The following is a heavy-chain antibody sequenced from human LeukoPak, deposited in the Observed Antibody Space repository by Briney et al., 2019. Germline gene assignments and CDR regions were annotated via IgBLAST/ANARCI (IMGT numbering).Heavy chain of an antibody. J-gene: IGHJ3*02. CDR1: GGSISSGDYY. D-gene: IGHD1-26*01. Sequence: SETLSLTCTVSGGSISSGDYYWSWIRQPPWKGLEWIGYIYYSGSTYYNPSLKSRVTISVDTSKNQFSLKLSSVTAADTAVYYCAKVVGAKWAFNIWGQGTMVTVSS. CDR2: IYYSGST. CDR3: AKVVGAKWAFNI. V-gene: IGHV4-30-4*08.